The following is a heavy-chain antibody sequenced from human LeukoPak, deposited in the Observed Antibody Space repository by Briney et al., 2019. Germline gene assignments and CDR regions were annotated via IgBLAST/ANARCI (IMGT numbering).Heavy chain of an antibody. J-gene: IGHJ4*02. CDR2: ISSSGSTI. CDR3: ARKQVDSVAMEYYFDY. D-gene: IGHD5-12*01. CDR1: GFAFRTYE. V-gene: IGHV3-48*03. Sequence: GGSLRLSCAASGFAFRTYEMNWVRQALGKGLEWVSDISSSGSTIYYADSVKGRFTISRDNAKNSLYLQMNSLRAEDTAVYYCARKQVDSVAMEYYFDYWGQGTLVTVSS.